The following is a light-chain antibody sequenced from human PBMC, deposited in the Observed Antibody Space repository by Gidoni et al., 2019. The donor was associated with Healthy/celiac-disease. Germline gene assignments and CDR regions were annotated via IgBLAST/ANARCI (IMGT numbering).Light chain of an antibody. CDR3: AAWDDSLSGWV. CDR2: RNN. V-gene: IGLV1-47*01. J-gene: IGLJ3*02. Sequence: SVLPQPPSAPGTPGQRVTISCSGSSSNIGSNYVYWYQQLPGTAPKLLSYRNNQRPSGVPDRFSGSKSGTSASLAIRGLRSEDEADYYCAAWDDSLSGWVFGGGTKLTVL. CDR1: SSNIGSNY.